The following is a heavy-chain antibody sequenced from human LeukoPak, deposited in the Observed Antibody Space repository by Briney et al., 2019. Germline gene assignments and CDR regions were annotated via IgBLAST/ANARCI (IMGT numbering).Heavy chain of an antibody. J-gene: IGHJ4*02. Sequence: QPGGSLRLSCAASGFTFSSSGMHWVRQAPGKGLEWVAFIRYDGTSKYYADSVKGRFTISRDSSKNTVYLQMNSLRAEDTAVYYCAKETRGSYSDYWGQGTLVTVSS. CDR1: GFTFSSSG. V-gene: IGHV3-30*02. CDR2: IRYDGTSK. CDR3: AKETRGSYSDY. D-gene: IGHD1-26*01.